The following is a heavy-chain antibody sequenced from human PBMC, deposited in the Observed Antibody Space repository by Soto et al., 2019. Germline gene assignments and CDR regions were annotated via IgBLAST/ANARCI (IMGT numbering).Heavy chain of an antibody. CDR1: GGSFSGYY. V-gene: IGHV4-34*01. Sequence: SETLSLTCAVYGGSFSGYYWSWIRQPPGKGLGWIGEINHSGSTNYNPSLKSRVTISVDTSKNQFSLKLSSVTAADTAVYYCASMYYYDTSGSGPLWGQGTLVTVSS. J-gene: IGHJ4*02. CDR3: ASMYYYDTSGSGPL. D-gene: IGHD3-22*01. CDR2: INHSGST.